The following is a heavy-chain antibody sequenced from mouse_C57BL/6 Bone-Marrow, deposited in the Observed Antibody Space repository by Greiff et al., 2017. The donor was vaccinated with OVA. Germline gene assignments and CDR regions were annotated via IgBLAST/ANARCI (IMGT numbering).Heavy chain of an antibody. V-gene: IGHV5-4*01. J-gene: IGHJ3*01. D-gene: IGHD2-10*01. Sequence: EVHLVESGGGLVKPGGSLKLSCAASGFTFSSYAMSWVRQTPETRLEWVATISDGGSYTYYPDNVKGRFTISRDNAKNNLYLQMSHLKSEDTAMYYCARGGPLLFAYWGQGTLVTVSA. CDR2: ISDGGSYT. CDR1: GFTFSSYA. CDR3: ARGGPLLFAY.